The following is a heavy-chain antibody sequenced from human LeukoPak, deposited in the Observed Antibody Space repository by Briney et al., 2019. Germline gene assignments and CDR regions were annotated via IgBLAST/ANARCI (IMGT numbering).Heavy chain of an antibody. Sequence: EESLKISCKGSGYSSTSSWIGWVRQMPGKGLDWMGIICLGDSETRYSPSFQGQVTISADKSINTPYLQWSSLKASDTAMYYCARHPSYTSGWPLDYWGQGTLVIVSS. CDR2: ICLGDSET. J-gene: IGHJ4*02. CDR3: ARHPSYTSGWPLDY. CDR1: GYSSTSSW. D-gene: IGHD6-19*01. V-gene: IGHV5-51*01.